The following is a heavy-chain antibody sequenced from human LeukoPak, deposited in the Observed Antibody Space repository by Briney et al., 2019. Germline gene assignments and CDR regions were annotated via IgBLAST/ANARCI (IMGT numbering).Heavy chain of an antibody. J-gene: IGHJ3*02. CDR2: IWYDGSNK. V-gene: IGHV3-33*07. CDR1: GFTFSSYG. CDR3: ARDMLSYCGGDCYSVRAFDI. Sequence: GGSLRLSCAASGFTFSSYGMSWVRQAPGKGLEWVAVIWYDGSNKYYADSVKGRFTISRDNSKNTLYLQMNSLRAEDTAVYYCARDMLSYCGGDCYSVRAFDIWGQGTMVTVSS. D-gene: IGHD2-21*02.